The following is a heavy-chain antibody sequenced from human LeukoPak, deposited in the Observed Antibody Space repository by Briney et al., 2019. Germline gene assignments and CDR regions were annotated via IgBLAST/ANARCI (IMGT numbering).Heavy chain of an antibody. CDR3: ARGGGMIVVGSNDAFDI. Sequence: GGSLRLSCAASGFTFSSYSMNWVRQALGKGLEWVSSISSSSSYIYYADSVKGRFTISRDNAKNSLYLQMNSLRAEDTAVYYCARGGGMIVVGSNDAFDIWGQGTMVTVSS. CDR1: GFTFSSYS. V-gene: IGHV3-21*01. CDR2: ISSSSSYI. J-gene: IGHJ3*02. D-gene: IGHD3-22*01.